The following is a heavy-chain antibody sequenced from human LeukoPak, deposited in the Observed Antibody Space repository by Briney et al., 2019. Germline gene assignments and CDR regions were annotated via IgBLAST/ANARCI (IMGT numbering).Heavy chain of an antibody. CDR2: INHSGST. Sequence: SETLSLTCAVYGGSFSGYYWSWIRQPPGKGLEWIGEINHSGSTNYNPSLKSRVTISVDTSKNQFSLKLSSVTAADTAVYYCARVLTIFGVVIQYYFDYWDQGTLVTVSS. CDR3: ARVLTIFGVVIQYYFDY. J-gene: IGHJ4*02. D-gene: IGHD3-3*01. CDR1: GGSFSGYY. V-gene: IGHV4-34*01.